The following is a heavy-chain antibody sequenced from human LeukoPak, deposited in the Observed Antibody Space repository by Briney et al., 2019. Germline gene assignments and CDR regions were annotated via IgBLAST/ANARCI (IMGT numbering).Heavy chain of an antibody. D-gene: IGHD1-26*01. CDR1: GFTFSSYS. V-gene: IGHV3-48*02. CDR3: ARDGIAPATGFDY. CDR2: ISSSSSTI. J-gene: IGHJ4*02. Sequence: GGSLRLSCAASGFTFSSYSMNWVRQAPGKGLEWVSYISSSSSTIYYADSVKGRFTISRDNAKNSLCLQVNSLRDEDTAVYYCARDGIAPATGFDYWGQGTLVTVSS.